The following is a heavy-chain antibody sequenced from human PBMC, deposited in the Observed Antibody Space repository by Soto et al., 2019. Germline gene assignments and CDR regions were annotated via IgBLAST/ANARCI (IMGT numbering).Heavy chain of an antibody. Sequence: EVQLVESGGGLVLPGGSLRLSCSASGLTFSNYEMNWVRQAPGKGLEWVSYIGRSGTTTYYADSLKGRLTISRDNAKNRLYLSVHSLRAGGAAIYYCAARSGGGGAFDFWGQWTMVTVSS. CDR1: GLTFSNYE. D-gene: IGHD3-10*01. J-gene: IGHJ3*01. CDR3: AARSGGGGAFDF. CDR2: IGRSGTTT. V-gene: IGHV3-48*03.